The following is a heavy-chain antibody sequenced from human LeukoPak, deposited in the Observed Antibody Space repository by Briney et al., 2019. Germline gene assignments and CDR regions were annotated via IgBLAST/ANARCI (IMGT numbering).Heavy chain of an antibody. Sequence: FDPEDGETIYAQKFQGRVTMTEDTSTDTAYMELSSLRSEDTAVYYCATDPPYSSSWYFQHWGQGTLVTVSS. V-gene: IGHV1-24*01. CDR2: FDPEDGET. J-gene: IGHJ1*01. CDR3: ATDPPYSSSWYFQH. D-gene: IGHD6-13*01.